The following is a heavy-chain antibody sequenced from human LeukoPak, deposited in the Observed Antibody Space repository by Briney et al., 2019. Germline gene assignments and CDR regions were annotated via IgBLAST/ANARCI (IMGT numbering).Heavy chain of an antibody. Sequence: ASVKVSCKASGYTFTGYYMHWVRQAPGQGLEWMGWINPNSGGTNYAQKFQGRVTMTRDTSISTAYMELSRLRSDDTAVYYCARDVPYCGGDCYSGSYYYYGMDVWGQGTTVTVSS. J-gene: IGHJ6*02. V-gene: IGHV1-2*02. CDR1: GYTFTGYY. CDR3: ARDVPYCGGDCYSGSYYYYGMDV. CDR2: INPNSGGT. D-gene: IGHD2-21*02.